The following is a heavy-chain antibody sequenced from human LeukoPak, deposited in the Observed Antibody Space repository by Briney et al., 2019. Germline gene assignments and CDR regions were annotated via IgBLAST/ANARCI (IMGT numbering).Heavy chain of an antibody. Sequence: GGSLRLSCAASGFTFSSYDMHWVRQATGKGLEWVSAIGTAGDTYYPGSVKGRFTISRDNAKNSLYLQMNSLRAEDTAVYYCAKVYYYYYYMDVWGKGTTVTISS. CDR3: AKVYYYYYYMDV. CDR1: GFTFSSYD. V-gene: IGHV3-13*01. CDR2: IGTAGDT. J-gene: IGHJ6*03.